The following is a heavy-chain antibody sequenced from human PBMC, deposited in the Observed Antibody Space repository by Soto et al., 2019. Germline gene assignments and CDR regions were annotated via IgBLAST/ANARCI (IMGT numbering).Heavy chain of an antibody. Sequence: PGESLKISCAASGFRFSDYGMHWVRQAPGKGLEWVAAIFSDGNTKQYADSVKGRFSVSRDNSENTLYLQMTSLRVDDTAVYYCTNWRGRLNFDYWGQGTLVTVSS. D-gene: IGHD3-10*01. CDR3: TNWRGRLNFDY. CDR1: GFRFSDYG. V-gene: IGHV3-33*06. CDR2: IFSDGNTK. J-gene: IGHJ4*02.